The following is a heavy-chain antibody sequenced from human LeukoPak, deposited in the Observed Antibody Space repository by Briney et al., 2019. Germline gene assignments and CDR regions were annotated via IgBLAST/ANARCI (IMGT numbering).Heavy chain of an antibody. CDR3: ARGVKLLWYMNYYYYYMDV. CDR1: RGTFSSYT. J-gene: IGHJ6*03. Sequence: SVKVSCKASRGTFSSYTISWVRQAPGQGLEWMGGIIPIFGTANYAQKFQGRVTITADESTSTAYMELSSLRSEDTAVYYCARGVKLLWYMNYYYYYMDVWGKGTTVTISS. D-gene: IGHD3-10*01. V-gene: IGHV1-69*01. CDR2: IIPIFGTA.